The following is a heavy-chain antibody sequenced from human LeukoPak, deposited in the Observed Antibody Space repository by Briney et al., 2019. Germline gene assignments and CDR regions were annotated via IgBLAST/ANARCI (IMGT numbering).Heavy chain of an antibody. V-gene: IGHV5-10-1*01. CDR2: IDPSDSYT. J-gene: IGHJ4*02. Sequence: GESLRISCKGSGYSFTRYWISWVRQMPGKGLEWMGRIDPSDSYTNYSPSFQGHVTVSADKSISTAYLQWSSLKASDTAMYYCATRYCSGGSCYSGDYWGQGTLVTVSS. D-gene: IGHD2-15*01. CDR1: GYSFTRYW. CDR3: ATRYCSGGSCYSGDY.